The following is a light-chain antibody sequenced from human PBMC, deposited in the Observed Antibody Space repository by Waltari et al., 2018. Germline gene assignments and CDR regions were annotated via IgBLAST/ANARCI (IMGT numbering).Light chain of an antibody. CDR1: RSISRW. Sequence: DIQMTQSPSTLSASVGDTVTITCRASRSISRWLAWFQQKPGKAPKRLIYKGSTLTSGVPSRFSGSGSGSEFNITISSLQPDDRATYYCQQYNSYSEYTFGQGTKLEMK. CDR3: QQYNSYSEYT. CDR2: KGS. V-gene: IGKV1-5*03. J-gene: IGKJ2*01.